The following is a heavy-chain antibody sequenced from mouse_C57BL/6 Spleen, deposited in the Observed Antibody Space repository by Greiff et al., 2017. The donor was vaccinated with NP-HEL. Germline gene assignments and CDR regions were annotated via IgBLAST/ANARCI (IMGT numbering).Heavy chain of an antibody. CDR2: INPSTGGT. D-gene: IGHD1-1*01. V-gene: IGHV1-42*01. J-gene: IGHJ1*03. CDR3: ARPPLYGSSYGYFDV. CDR1: GYSFTGYY. Sequence: VQLQQSGPELVKPGASVKISCKASGYSFTGYYMNWVKQSPEKSLEWIGEINPSTGGTTYNQKFKAKATLTVDKSSSTAYMQLKSLTSEDSAVYYCARPPLYGSSYGYFDVWGTGTTVTVSS.